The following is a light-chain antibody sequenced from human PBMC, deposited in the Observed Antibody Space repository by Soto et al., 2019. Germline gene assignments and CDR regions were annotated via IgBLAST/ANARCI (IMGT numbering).Light chain of an antibody. CDR3: NSYRTVSTYV. V-gene: IGLV2-14*01. J-gene: IGLJ1*01. CDR2: DVG. CDR1: SSDIGGDNF. Sequence: QSALTQPASVSGSPGQSITIACTGTSSDIGGDNFVSWYQQHPGEAPKLLIYDVGNRPSGVSNRFSGSKSSNTASLTISGLQDEDEAHYYCNSYRTVSTYVFGTGTKLTVL.